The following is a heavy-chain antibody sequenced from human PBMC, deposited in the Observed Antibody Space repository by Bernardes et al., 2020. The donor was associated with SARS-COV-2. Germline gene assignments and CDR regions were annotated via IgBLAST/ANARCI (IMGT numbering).Heavy chain of an antibody. CDR1: GYSFTTYL. J-gene: IGHJ6*02. CDR3: TRSGYDYGAAYYYGMDV. Sequence: ASVKVSCKASGYSFTTYLINWVRQAPGPGLEGMGWIAAYNGKTNYAENFQDRVSMTMDTATSTAYMDLRSLRSDDTAVYYCTRSGYDYGAAYYYGMDVWGQGTTVTVSS. V-gene: IGHV1-18*04. CDR2: IAAYNGKT. D-gene: IGHD4-17*01.